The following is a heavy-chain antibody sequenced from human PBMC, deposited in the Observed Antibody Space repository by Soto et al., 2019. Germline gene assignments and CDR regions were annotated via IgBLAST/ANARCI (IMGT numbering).Heavy chain of an antibody. D-gene: IGHD3-3*01. CDR3: ARVSYYDFWSGYSVDY. CDR2: ISYDGSNK. Sequence: GGSLRLSCAASGFTFSSYAMHWVRQAPGKGLEWVAVISYDGSNKYYADSVKGRFTISRDNSKNTLYLQMNSLRAEDTAVYYCARVSYYDFWSGYSVDYWGQGTLVTVSS. J-gene: IGHJ4*02. V-gene: IGHV3-30-3*01. CDR1: GFTFSSYA.